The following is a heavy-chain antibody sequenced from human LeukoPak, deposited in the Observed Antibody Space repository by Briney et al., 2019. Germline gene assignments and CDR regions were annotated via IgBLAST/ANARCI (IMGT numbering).Heavy chain of an antibody. V-gene: IGHV3-21*01. CDR3: AREPGYSSGWYMGWFDP. Sequence: GGSLRLSCPASGFTFSSYSMNWVHQAPGKGLEWVSSISSSSSYIYYADSVKGRFTISRDNAKNSLYLQMNSLRAEGTAVYYCAREPGYSSGWYMGWFDPWGQGTLATVSS. CDR2: ISSSSSYI. CDR1: GFTFSSYS. D-gene: IGHD6-19*01. J-gene: IGHJ5*02.